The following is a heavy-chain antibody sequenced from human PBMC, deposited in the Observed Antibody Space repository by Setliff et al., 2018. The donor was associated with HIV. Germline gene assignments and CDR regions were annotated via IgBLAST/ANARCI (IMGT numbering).Heavy chain of an antibody. CDR2: IYWNNNK. J-gene: IGHJ4*02. Sequence: SGPTLVNPGSLTLTCTFSGLSLSTSGVGVGWIRQSPGKALEWLAFIYWNNNKHYSTSLKSRLTVTKDTSKNRVVFTMTNMDPVDTATYYCAYSGRQLRGPYFDFWGQGTPVTVSS. V-gene: IGHV2-5*01. CDR1: GLSLSTSGVG. CDR3: AYSGRQLRGPYFDF. D-gene: IGHD1-1*01.